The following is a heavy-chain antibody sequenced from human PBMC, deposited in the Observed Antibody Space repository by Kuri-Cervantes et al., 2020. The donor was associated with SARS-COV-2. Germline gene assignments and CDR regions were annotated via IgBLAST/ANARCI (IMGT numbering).Heavy chain of an antibody. Sequence: SVKVSCKASGGTFNSYAISWVRQAPGQGLEWMGRIIPILGTANYAQKFQGRVTITADKSTSTAYMELSSLRSKDTAVYYCAREGGRYNWNFRVFGWGQGTVVTVSS. J-gene: IGHJ4*02. CDR2: IIPILGTA. D-gene: IGHD1-7*01. V-gene: IGHV1-69*04. CDR1: GGTFNSYA. CDR3: AREGGRYNWNFRVFG.